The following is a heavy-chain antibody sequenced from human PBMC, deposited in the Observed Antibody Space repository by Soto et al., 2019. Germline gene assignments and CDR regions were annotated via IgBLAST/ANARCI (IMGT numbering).Heavy chain of an antibody. Sequence: QITLKESGPTLLKPTQTLTLTCTFSGFSLRTPGVGVGWIRQPPGKALEWFVFNFWNDDRRYSPSLKTRLTVSKDTSRNQVVLRVTNMGPEDTATYFCARSIHSSGYYYFDYWGQGILVTVSS. CDR2: NFWNDDR. D-gene: IGHD6-19*01. J-gene: IGHJ4*02. CDR1: GFSLRTPGVG. V-gene: IGHV2-5*01. CDR3: ARSIHSSGYYYFDY.